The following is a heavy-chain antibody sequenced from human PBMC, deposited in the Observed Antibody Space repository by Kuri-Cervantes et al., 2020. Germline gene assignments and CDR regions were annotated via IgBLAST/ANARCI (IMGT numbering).Heavy chain of an antibody. V-gene: IGHV5-51*01. CDR2: IYPGDSDT. CDR1: GYSFTTYW. J-gene: IGHJ6*03. CDR3: ARIVVVPAAKAYYYMDV. D-gene: IGHD2-2*01. Sequence: GESLKISCKGSGYSFTTYWIGWVRQMLGKGLEWMGIIYPGDSDTRYSPSFQGQVTISADKSISTAYLQWSSLKASDTAMYYCARIVVVPAAKAYYYMDVWGKGTTVTVSS.